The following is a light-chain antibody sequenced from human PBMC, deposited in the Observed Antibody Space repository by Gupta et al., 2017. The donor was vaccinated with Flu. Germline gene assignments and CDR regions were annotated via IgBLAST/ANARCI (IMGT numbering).Light chain of an antibody. CDR3: PVWDSNSERPV. Sequence: GQTARSTCGGDSMGSNTVHWYQKKPGPAPGLLVYEDTDRPSGIPERFSGSKSGTPATLTINRLGAGDEAGYYCPVWDSNSERPVFGVGTHITVL. CDR2: EDT. J-gene: IGLJ7*01. V-gene: IGLV3-21*02. CDR1: SMGSNT.